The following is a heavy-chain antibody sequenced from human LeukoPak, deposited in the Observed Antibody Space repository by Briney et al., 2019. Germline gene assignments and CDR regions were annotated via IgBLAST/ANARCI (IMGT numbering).Heavy chain of an antibody. D-gene: IGHD1-14*01. J-gene: IGHJ3*02. CDR2: IYYSGST. V-gene: IGHV4-59*01. Sequence: SETPSLTCTVSGGSISSYYWSWIRQPPGKGLEWIGYIYYSGSTNYNPSLKSRVTISVDTSKNQFSLKLSSVTAADTAVYYCARYRNEALFAFDIWSQGTMVTVSS. CDR1: GGSISSYY. CDR3: ARYRNEALFAFDI.